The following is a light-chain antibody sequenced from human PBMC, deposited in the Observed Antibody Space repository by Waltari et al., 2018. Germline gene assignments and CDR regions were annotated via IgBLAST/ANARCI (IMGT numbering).Light chain of an antibody. CDR2: GKN. CDR1: SLRTQY. V-gene: IGLV3-19*01. J-gene: IGLJ1*01. CDR3: NSRDSRGHPLV. Sequence: SSELTQDPAVSAALGQTVGTTCQGASLRTQYANWYHQKPGQAPVRVMYGKNNRPSGIPDRFSGSYSGTTASLIITGAQAEDEGDYYCNSRDSRGHPLVFGTGTKVTVL.